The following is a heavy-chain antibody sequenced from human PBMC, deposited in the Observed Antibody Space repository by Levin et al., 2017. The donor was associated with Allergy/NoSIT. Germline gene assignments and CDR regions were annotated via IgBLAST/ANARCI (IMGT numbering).Heavy chain of an antibody. CDR1: GFTFSNYA. CDR2: ISDSGDIT. J-gene: IGHJ4*02. Sequence: GGSLRLSCAASGFTFSNYAMNWVRQAPGKGLEWVSFISDSGDITYYADSVTGRFTVSRDDSNNILYLQMSSLAAADTAVYHCAKAPSRRSRFSPALEFWGQGTLVTVSS. D-gene: IGHD1-14*01. V-gene: IGHV3-23*01. CDR3: AKAPSRRSRFSPALEF.